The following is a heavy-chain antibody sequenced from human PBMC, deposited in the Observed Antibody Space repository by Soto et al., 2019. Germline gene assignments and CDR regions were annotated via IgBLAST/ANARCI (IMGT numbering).Heavy chain of an antibody. CDR3: ARHGVVVPAAIEEDYYYYYGMDV. J-gene: IGHJ6*02. V-gene: IGHV5-51*01. CDR2: IYPGDSDP. D-gene: IGHD2-2*02. Sequence: VKISCKGSGYSFTSYWIGWVRQMPGKGLEWMGIIYPGDSDPRYSPSFQGQVTISADKSISTAYLQWSSLKASDTAMYYCARHGVVVPAAIEEDYYYYYGMDVWGQGTTVTVSS. CDR1: GYSFTSYW.